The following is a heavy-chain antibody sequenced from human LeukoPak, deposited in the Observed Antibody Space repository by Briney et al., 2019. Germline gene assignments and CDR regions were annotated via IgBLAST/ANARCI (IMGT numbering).Heavy chain of an antibody. V-gene: IGHV4-4*02. J-gene: IGHJ6*03. CDR3: ARIGLEYYYYYYMDV. CDR1: GGSISSSNW. D-gene: IGHD3/OR15-3a*01. CDR2: IYHSGST. Sequence: SETLSLTCAVSGGSISSSNWWSWVRQPPGEGLEGIGEIYHSGSTNYNPSLNSRVTISVDKSKNQFSLKLSSVTAADTAVYYCARIGLEYYYYYYMDVWGKGPRSPSP.